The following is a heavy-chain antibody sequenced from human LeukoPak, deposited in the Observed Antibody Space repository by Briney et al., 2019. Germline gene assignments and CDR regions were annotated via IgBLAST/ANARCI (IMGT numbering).Heavy chain of an antibody. J-gene: IGHJ4*02. D-gene: IGHD3-10*01. CDR3: ASPYYGSGSTDY. V-gene: IGHV4-34*01. CDR1: GRSFSGYY. CDR2: INHSGST. Sequence: SETLSLTCAVYGRSFSGYYWSWIRQPPGKGLEWIGEINHSGSTNYNPSLKSRVTISVDTSKNQFSLKLSSVTAADTAVYYCASPYYGSGSTDYWGQGTLVTVSS.